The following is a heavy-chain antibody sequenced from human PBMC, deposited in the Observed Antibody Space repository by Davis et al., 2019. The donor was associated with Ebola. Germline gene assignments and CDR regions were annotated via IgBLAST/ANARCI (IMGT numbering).Heavy chain of an antibody. CDR2: INPDSGDT. D-gene: IGHD4-17*01. V-gene: IGHV1-3*01. J-gene: IGHJ4*02. CDR3: AREDRYGDNYYVGY. CDR1: GYTFSTYA. Sequence: AASVKASCKASGYTFSTYAFHWVRQAPGQSLEWVGWINPDSGDTKYPQKFQGRVTITRDTSASTVYMELSSLRSEDTAVYYCAREDRYGDNYYVGYWGQGTLVSVSS.